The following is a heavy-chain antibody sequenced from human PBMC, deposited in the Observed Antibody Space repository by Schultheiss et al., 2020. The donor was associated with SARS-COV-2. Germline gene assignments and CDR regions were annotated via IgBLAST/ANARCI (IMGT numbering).Heavy chain of an antibody. J-gene: IGHJ6*02. D-gene: IGHD2-15*01. Sequence: GGSLRLSCAASGFTFSMYSMNWVRQAPGKGLEWISSISTSSSHIYYADSVKGRFTISRDNAKKSVYLQMNSLRADDTAIYYCARARGYSQSRFDVWGQGTTVTVSS. CDR1: GFTFSMYS. CDR3: ARARGYSQSRFDV. V-gene: IGHV3-21*01. CDR2: ISTSSSHI.